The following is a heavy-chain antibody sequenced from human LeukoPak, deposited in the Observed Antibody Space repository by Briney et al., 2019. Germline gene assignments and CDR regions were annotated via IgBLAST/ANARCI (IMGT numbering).Heavy chain of an antibody. J-gene: IGHJ5*02. CDR2: SSYSGSA. Sequence: SETLSLTCTVSGASITSGAYYWTWIRQHPGEGLEWIGYSSYSGSAYYNPSLKSRVTISVDTSKSQFSLKLSSVTAADTAVYYCARLSSSSWFDPWGQGTLVTVSS. D-gene: IGHD6-13*01. V-gene: IGHV4-30-4*08. CDR1: GASITSGAYY. CDR3: ARLSSSSWFDP.